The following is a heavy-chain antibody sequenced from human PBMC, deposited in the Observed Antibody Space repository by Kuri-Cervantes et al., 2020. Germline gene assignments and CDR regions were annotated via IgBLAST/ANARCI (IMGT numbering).Heavy chain of an antibody. V-gene: IGHV4-61*01. CDR2: IYYSGST. D-gene: IGHD5-18*01. CDR1: GGSISSSSYY. CDR3: ARDRLAMVV. J-gene: IGHJ4*02. Sequence: GSLRLSCTVSGGSISSSSYYWSWIRQPPGKGLEWIGYIYYSGSTNYNPSLKSRVTMSVDSSKNQFSLKLTSVTAADTAVYYCARDRLAMVVWGQGALVTVSS.